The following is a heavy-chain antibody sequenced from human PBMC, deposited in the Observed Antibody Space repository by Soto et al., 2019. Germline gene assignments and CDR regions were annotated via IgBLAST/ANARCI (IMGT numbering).Heavy chain of an antibody. D-gene: IGHD1-1*01. Sequence: LIHRQGAADFTVSNHSMHLVRKLTGKGLEWVAVISYDGSNKYYADSVKVRFTISRDNSKNSLYLQMNSLRAEDTDVFQPEDGRIACGTLYDFWGQ. CDR2: ISYDGSNK. CDR3: EDGRIACGTLYDF. J-gene: IGHJ6*01. V-gene: IGHV3-30-3*01. CDR1: DFTVSNHS.